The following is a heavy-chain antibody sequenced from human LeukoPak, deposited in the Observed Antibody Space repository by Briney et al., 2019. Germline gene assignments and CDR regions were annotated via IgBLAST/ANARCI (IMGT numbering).Heavy chain of an antibody. CDR2: IYTDGTYT. CDR1: GFTFSRYW. J-gene: IGHJ4*02. D-gene: IGHD3-10*01. Sequence: PGGSLRLSCAASGFTFSRYWMHWVRQAQGKGLVWVSRIYTDGTYTSYADSVKGRFTISRDNAKNTLYLQMNSLRADDTAVYYCARDAFGGDDFWGQGTLVTVSS. V-gene: IGHV3-74*01. CDR3: ARDAFGGDDF.